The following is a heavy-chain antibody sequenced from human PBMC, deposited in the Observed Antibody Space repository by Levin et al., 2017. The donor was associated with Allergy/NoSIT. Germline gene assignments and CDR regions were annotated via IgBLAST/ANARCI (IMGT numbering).Heavy chain of an antibody. CDR1: GFTFSSYT. CDR3: ARDRRQQLVPYYFDY. D-gene: IGHD6-13*01. J-gene: IGHJ4*02. Sequence: PGESLKISCAASGFTFSSYTMNWVRQAPGKGLEWVSYISSGGSAIYYADSVKGRFTISRDNANNSLYLQMNSLRAEDTAVYYCARDRRQQLVPYYFDYWGQGTLVTVSS. CDR2: ISSGGSAI. V-gene: IGHV3-48*01.